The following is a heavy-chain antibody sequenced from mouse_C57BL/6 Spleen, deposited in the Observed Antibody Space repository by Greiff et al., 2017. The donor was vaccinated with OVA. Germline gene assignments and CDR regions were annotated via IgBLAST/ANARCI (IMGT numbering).Heavy chain of an antibody. D-gene: IGHD2-1*01. CDR2: INPNNGGT. CDR3: ARGDYGNPAWFAY. J-gene: IGHJ3*01. CDR1: GYTFTDYY. V-gene: IGHV1-26*01. Sequence: EVKLQQSGPELVKPGASVKISCKASGYTFTDYYMNWVKQSHGKSLEWIGDINPNNGGTSYNQKFKGKATLTVDKSSSTAYMELRSLTSEDSAVYYCARGDYGNPAWFAYWGQGTLVTVSA.